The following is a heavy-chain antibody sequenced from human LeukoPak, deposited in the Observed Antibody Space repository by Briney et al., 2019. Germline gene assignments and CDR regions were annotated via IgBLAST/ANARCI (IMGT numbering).Heavy chain of an antibody. CDR3: AKGWFHALYYFDY. CDR2: ISGNGGST. Sequence: AGRSLRLSCAASGFTFSSYAMSWVRQAPGKGLEWVSAISGNGGSTYYADSVKGRFTISRDNSKNTLYLQMNSLRAEDTAVYYCAKGWFHALYYFDYWGEGTLVTVSS. D-gene: IGHD2-15*01. CDR1: GFTFSSYA. V-gene: IGHV3-23*01. J-gene: IGHJ4*02.